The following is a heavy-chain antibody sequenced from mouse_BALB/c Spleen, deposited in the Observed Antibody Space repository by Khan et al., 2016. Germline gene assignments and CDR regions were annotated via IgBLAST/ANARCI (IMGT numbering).Heavy chain of an antibody. Sequence: QIQLVQSGPELKKPGETVKISCKASEYTFTNSGMNWVKQAPGKGLKWVGWINTYTGEPTYADDFKGRFAFSLETSASTAYLQINNLKNEDMTTSFCARGAMVTTGWYFDVWGAGTTVTVSS. CDR3: ARGAMVTTGWYFDV. D-gene: IGHD2-2*01. CDR2: INTYTGEP. J-gene: IGHJ1*01. CDR1: EYTFTNSG. V-gene: IGHV9-1*02.